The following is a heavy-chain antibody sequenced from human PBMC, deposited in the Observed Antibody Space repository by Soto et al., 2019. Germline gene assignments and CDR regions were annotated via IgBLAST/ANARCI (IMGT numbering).Heavy chain of an antibody. J-gene: IGHJ6*02. CDR3: ARAFGNCSGGSCYSDYYYGMDV. CDR1: GGSISSSNW. CDR2: IYHSGST. V-gene: IGHV4-4*02. Sequence: QVQLQESGPGLVKPSGTLSLTCAVSGGSISSSNWWSWVRQPPGKGLEWIGEIYHSGSTNYNPSLKSRVTISVDKSKNQFSLKPSSVTAADTAVYYCARAFGNCSGGSCYSDYYYGMDVWGQGTTVTVSS. D-gene: IGHD2-15*01.